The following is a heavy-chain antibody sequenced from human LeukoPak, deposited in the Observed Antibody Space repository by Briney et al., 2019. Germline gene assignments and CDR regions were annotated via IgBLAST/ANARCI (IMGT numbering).Heavy chain of an antibody. D-gene: IGHD6-19*01. CDR2: INWNGGSI. Sequence: RPGGSLRLSCAASGFTFDDFGMSWVRQAPGKGLEWVSGINWNGGSIGYADSVKGRFTISRDNAKTSLYLQMNSLRAEDTAVYYCARDRLAVAGTFDPWGQGTLVTVSS. CDR3: ARDRLAVAGTFDP. CDR1: GFTFDDFG. V-gene: IGHV3-20*04. J-gene: IGHJ5*02.